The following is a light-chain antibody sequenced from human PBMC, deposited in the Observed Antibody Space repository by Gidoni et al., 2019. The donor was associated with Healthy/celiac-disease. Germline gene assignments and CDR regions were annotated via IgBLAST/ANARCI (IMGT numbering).Light chain of an antibody. V-gene: IGKV4-1*01. J-gene: IGKJ1*01. CDR3: QQYYSTPPT. CDR1: QSVLYSSNNKNY. Sequence: DLVMTQSPDSLAVSLGERATINCKSSQSVLYSSNNKNYLAWYQQKPGQPPKLLIYWASTRKSGVPDRFSGSGSGTDFTLTISSLQAEDVAVYYCQQYYSTPPTFGQGTKVEI. CDR2: WAS.